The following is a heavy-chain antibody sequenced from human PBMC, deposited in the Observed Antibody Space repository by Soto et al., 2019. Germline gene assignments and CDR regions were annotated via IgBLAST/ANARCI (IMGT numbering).Heavy chain of an antibody. Sequence: QVQLVQSGAEVKKPGSSVNVSCKTSGGTFGNSAVTWVRQAPGQGLEWLGGIVPMFGTANYAQKFQGRVTITADESTITAHMELNSLKTDDTAVYYCARDGDPQSAFWSGPLGGGRFDPWGQGTLVTVSS. J-gene: IGHJ5*02. D-gene: IGHD3-3*01. V-gene: IGHV1-69*12. CDR2: IVPMFGTA. CDR3: ARDGDPQSAFWSGPLGGGRFDP. CDR1: GGTFGNSA.